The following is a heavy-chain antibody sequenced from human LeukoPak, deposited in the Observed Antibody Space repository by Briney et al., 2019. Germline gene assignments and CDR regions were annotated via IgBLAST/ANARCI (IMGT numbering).Heavy chain of an antibody. D-gene: IGHD4-23*01. CDR2: ISTNGGST. J-gene: IGHJ3*01. CDR1: GFTFSSYA. Sequence: GGSLRLSCAASGFTFSSYAMHWVRQAPGKGLEYVSGISTNGGSTYYANSVKGRFTISRDNSKNTLYLQMGSLRPEDVAVYYCARGQDTVLTSRDAFDFWGQGTMVTVSS. V-gene: IGHV3-64*01. CDR3: ARGQDTVLTSRDAFDF.